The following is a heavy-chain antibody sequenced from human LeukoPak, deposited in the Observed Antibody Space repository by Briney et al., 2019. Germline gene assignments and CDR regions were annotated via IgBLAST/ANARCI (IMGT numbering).Heavy chain of an antibody. V-gene: IGHV5-51*01. CDR2: LYPGDSDT. CDR1: GYSFTSYW. D-gene: IGHD5-12*01. J-gene: IGHJ4*02. Sequence: PGATLKISCKGSGYSFTSYWIGWVRLMPGKGLEGMGILYPGDSDTRYSPSFQGQVTISADKSISTAYLQWSSLKASDTAMYYCARGPLRPSGYDSHGVDYWGQGTLVTVSS. CDR3: ARGPLRPSGYDSHGVDY.